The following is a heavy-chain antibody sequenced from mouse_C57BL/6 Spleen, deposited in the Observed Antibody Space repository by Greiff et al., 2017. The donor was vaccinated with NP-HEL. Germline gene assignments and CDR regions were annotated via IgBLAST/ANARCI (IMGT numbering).Heavy chain of an antibody. J-gene: IGHJ4*01. CDR3: ARAGYGNYGAMDY. CDR1: GFTFSDYY. CDR2: INYDGSST. Sequence: EVQVVESEGGLVQPGSSMKLSCTASGFTFSDYYMAWVRQVPEKGLEWVANINYDGSSTYYLDSLKSRFIISRDNAKNILYLQMSSLKSEDTATYYCARAGYGNYGAMDYWGQGTSVTVSS. V-gene: IGHV5-16*01. D-gene: IGHD2-1*01.